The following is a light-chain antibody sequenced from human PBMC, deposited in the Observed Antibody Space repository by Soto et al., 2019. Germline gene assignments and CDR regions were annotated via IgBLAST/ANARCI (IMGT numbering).Light chain of an antibody. Sequence: QSALTQPASVSGSPGQSITISCTYNLVSWYQQHPGKAPKLMIYEGNKRPSGVSNRLSGSKSGNTASLTISGLQAEDEADYYSCSYAGQRVVFGGGTKLTVL. V-gene: IGLV2-23*01. CDR3: CSYAGQRVV. J-gene: IGLJ2*01. CDR2: EGN. CDR1: YNL.